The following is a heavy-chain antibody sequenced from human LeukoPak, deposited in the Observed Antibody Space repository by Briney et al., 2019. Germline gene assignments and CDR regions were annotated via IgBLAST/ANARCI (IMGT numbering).Heavy chain of an antibody. CDR3: ARERSYLNWYFDL. Sequence: SETLSLTCTVSGGSTSGYYWSWIRQPAGKGLEWIGRIYTSGSTTYNPSLKSRVIMSVDTSKNQFSLKLNSLTAADTAVYYCARERSYLNWYFDLWGRGTLVSVSS. CDR1: GGSTSGYY. CDR2: IYTSGST. D-gene: IGHD2-2*01. J-gene: IGHJ2*01. V-gene: IGHV4-4*07.